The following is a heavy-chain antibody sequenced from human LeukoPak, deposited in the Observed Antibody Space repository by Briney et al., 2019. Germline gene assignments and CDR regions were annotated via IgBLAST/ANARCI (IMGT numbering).Heavy chain of an antibody. D-gene: IGHD3-22*01. CDR2: INHSGST. J-gene: IGHJ4*02. CDR1: GGSFSGYY. Sequence: SETLSLTCAVYGGSFSGYYWSWIRQPPGKGLEWIGEINHSGSTNYNPSLKSRVIISVDTSKNQFSLKLSSVTAADTAVYYCARGHVNLNYYDSSGYYYSFVYWGQGTLVTVSS. V-gene: IGHV4-34*01. CDR3: ARGHVNLNYYDSSGYYYSFVY.